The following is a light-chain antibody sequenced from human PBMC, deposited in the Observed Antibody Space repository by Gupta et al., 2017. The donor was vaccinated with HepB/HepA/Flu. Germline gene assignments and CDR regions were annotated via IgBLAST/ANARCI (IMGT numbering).Light chain of an antibody. CDR2: WVS. CDR3: QQEDRTPYT. Sequence: DLVMTPSPDPLAVSLGERATINCKSSQSVLYSSNNKNYLAWYQQRPGQPPKLLIYWVSTRESGVPDRFSGSGSGTDFTLTINSLQADDVAVYYCQQEDRTPYTFGQGSKVDIK. J-gene: IGKJ2*01. CDR1: QSVLYSSNNKNY. V-gene: IGKV4-1*01.